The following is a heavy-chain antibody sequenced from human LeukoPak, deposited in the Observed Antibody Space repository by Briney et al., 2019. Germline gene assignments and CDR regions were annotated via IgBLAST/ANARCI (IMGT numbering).Heavy chain of an antibody. Sequence: PSGTLSLTCTVSGGSISSYYWSWIRQPPGKGLEWIGYIYYSGSTNYNPSLKSRVTISVDTSKNQFSLKLSSVTAADTAVYYCARHSSRAAKPPGFDPWGQGTLVTVSS. J-gene: IGHJ5*02. CDR2: IYYSGST. CDR1: GGSISSYY. CDR3: ARHSSRAAKPPGFDP. V-gene: IGHV4-59*08. D-gene: IGHD2-15*01.